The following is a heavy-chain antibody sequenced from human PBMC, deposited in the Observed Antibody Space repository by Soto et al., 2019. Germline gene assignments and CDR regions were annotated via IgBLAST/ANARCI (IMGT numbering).Heavy chain of an antibody. Sequence: QVQLVQSGAEVKKPGASVKISCKPSGYIFTSHSIHWVRQAPGQGLEWLGIINPSGGSATYAQKFRGRVTMTRDTSTSTVYMELSSLRSEDTAVYYCARDLRGDGDAYFYYGMDVWGQGTTVTVSS. CDR1: GYIFTSHS. D-gene: IGHD4-17*01. J-gene: IGHJ6*02. V-gene: IGHV1-46*01. CDR3: ARDLRGDGDAYFYYGMDV. CDR2: INPSGGSA.